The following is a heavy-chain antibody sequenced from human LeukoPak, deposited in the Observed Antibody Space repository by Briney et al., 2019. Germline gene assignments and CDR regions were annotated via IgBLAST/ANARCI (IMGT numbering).Heavy chain of an antibody. V-gene: IGHV1-2*02. D-gene: IGHD1-26*01. Sequence: ASVKVSCKASGHTFTGYYMHWVRQAPGQGLEWMGWINANSGGTNYAQKFQGRVTMTRDTSISTAYMELSRLRSDDTAVYYCARGTGIVGATGSDYWGQGTLVTVSS. CDR1: GHTFTGYY. CDR3: ARGTGIVGATGSDY. J-gene: IGHJ4*02. CDR2: INANSGGT.